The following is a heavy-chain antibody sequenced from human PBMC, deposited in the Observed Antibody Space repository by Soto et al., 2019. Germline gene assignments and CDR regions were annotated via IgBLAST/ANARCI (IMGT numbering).Heavy chain of an antibody. CDR1: GGTFRSNG. CDR2: IIPMFGAP. CDR3: ASHDSSGYYEVEY. D-gene: IGHD3-22*01. J-gene: IGHJ4*02. V-gene: IGHV1-69*01. Sequence: QVQLVQSGAEVKKPGSSVKVSCKASGGTFRSNGISWVRQAPGQGLEWMGGIIPMFGAPNYARKFADRVRITADESPAPSYMELTSLRYEDTALNYCASHDSSGYYEVEYWGQGTQATVSA.